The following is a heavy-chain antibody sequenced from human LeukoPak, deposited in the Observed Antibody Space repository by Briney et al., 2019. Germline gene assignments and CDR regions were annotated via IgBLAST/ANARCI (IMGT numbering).Heavy chain of an antibody. CDR3: AKDIGYCSGGSCYYGAFDI. CDR1: GFTFSSYA. Sequence: QPGGSLRLSCAASGFTFSSYAMSWVRQAPGKGLEWVSGISWNSGSIGYADSVKGRFTISRDNAKNSLYLQMNSLRAEDTALYYCAKDIGYCSGGSCYYGAFDIWGQGTMVTVSS. J-gene: IGHJ3*02. V-gene: IGHV3-9*01. D-gene: IGHD2-15*01. CDR2: ISWNSGSI.